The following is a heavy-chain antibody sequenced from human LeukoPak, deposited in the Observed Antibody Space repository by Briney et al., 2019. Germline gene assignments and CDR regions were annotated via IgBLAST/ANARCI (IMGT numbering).Heavy chain of an antibody. J-gene: IGHJ4*02. D-gene: IGHD3-10*01. CDR2: IYHSGTT. V-gene: IGHV4-39*07. CDR3: ARVSEWRGPYYFDW. Sequence: SQTLSLTCTVSGGSISSGGYYWSWIRQPPGKGPEWIGTIYHSGTTYNNPSLKSRVTISVETSKNQFSLKLNSVTAADTAVYYCARVSEWRGPYYFDWWGQGTLVTVSS. CDR1: GGSISSGGYY.